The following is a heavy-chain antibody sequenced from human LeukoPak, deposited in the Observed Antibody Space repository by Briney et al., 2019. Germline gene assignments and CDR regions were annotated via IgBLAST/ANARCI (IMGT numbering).Heavy chain of an antibody. Sequence: PGGSLRLSCAVSAFSVSSNYMNWVRQAPGKGLEWVSVIYSGGATYYADSVRGRLTISRDNSKNMVSLQMTSLGAEDTAVYYCARGRFSGPDDYWGQGTLVTVSS. CDR2: IYSGGAT. J-gene: IGHJ4*02. CDR1: AFSVSSNY. CDR3: ARGRFSGPDDY. V-gene: IGHV3-53*01. D-gene: IGHD6-19*01.